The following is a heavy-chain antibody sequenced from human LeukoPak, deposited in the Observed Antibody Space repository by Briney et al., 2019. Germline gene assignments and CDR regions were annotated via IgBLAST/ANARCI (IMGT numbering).Heavy chain of an antibody. CDR2: IYYSGST. D-gene: IGHD3-22*01. CDR1: GGSISSGGYY. V-gene: IGHV4-31*03. Sequence: PSQTLSLTCTVSGGSISSGGYYWSWIRQHPGKGLEWIGYIYYSGSTYYNPSLKSRVTISVDTSKNQFSLKLSSVTAADMAVYYCARRVEDYYDSSGYITYFDYWGQGTLVTVSS. CDR3: ARRVEDYYDSSGYITYFDY. J-gene: IGHJ4*02.